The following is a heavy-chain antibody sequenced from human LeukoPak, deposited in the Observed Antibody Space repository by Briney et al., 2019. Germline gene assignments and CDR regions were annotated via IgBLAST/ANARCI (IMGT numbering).Heavy chain of an antibody. CDR2: INHSGST. Sequence: KPSETLSLTCAVYGGSFSGYYWSWIRQPPGKGLEWIGEINHSGSTNYNPSLKSRVTISVDTSKNQFSLKLSSVTAADTAVYYCERRRLIGLLHWGQGTLVTVSS. D-gene: IGHD2-15*01. CDR1: GGSFSGYY. J-gene: IGHJ4*02. V-gene: IGHV4-34*01. CDR3: ERRRLIGLLH.